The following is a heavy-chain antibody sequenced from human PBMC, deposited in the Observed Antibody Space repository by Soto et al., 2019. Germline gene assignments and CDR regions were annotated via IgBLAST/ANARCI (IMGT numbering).Heavy chain of an antibody. D-gene: IGHD6-13*01. CDR2: SCFTGNT. Sequence: QLQLQESGPGLVKPSETLSLTCTVSGGSISSGTYSWGWIRQPPGKGLEWFAKSCFTGNTHSNPSLNSRGTMSVDTSKGQFALGLTSVTAADAAVYYCARHRTGYSSSGLDYWGQGTLGTVSS. V-gene: IGHV4-39*01. J-gene: IGHJ4*02. CDR3: ARHRTGYSSSGLDY. CDR1: GGSISSGTYS.